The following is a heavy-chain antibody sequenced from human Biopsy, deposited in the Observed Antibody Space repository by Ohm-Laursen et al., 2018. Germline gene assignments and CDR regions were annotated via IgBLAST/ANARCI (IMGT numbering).Heavy chain of an antibody. J-gene: IGHJ4*02. CDR3: GNEVYGRDY. CDR2: INQSGET. V-gene: IGHV4-34*08. D-gene: IGHD4-17*01. Sequence: SETLPLTCTVYGATFRDYYGSWIRQPPGKGLEWIGQINQSGETKYNPSLQSRVTISAEVSKNQFSLKLRSLTAADTAIYYCGNEVYGRDYWGQGARVTVSS. CDR1: GATFRDYY.